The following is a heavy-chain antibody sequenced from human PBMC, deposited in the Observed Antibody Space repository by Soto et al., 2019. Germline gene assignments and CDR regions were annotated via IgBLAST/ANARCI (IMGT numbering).Heavy chain of an antibody. Sequence: EVQLVESGGGLVQPGGSLRLSCAASGFTFSSYWMHWVRQAPGKGLVWVSRINSDGSSTSYADSVKGRFTISRDNAKNTLYLQMNSPRAEDTAVYYCARDFDYRLLPSHWGQGTLVTVSS. V-gene: IGHV3-74*01. CDR3: ARDFDYRLLPSH. CDR1: GFTFSSYW. J-gene: IGHJ4*02. CDR2: INSDGSST. D-gene: IGHD3-9*01.